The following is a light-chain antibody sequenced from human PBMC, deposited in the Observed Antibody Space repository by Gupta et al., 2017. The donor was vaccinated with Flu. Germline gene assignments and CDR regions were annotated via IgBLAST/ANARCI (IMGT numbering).Light chain of an antibody. CDR3: QQMHSDPPLST. J-gene: IGKJ1*01. V-gene: IGKV1-39*01. CDR2: DAS. Sequence: DIQMTQSPSSLSASVGDRVTITCRARQSISRYLNWYQKKPGKAPKLLIYDASSLQRGVQSRFSGSGHATDYHLTIISRQPEDFEAHYSQQMHSDPPLSTFGRGTKVEIK. CDR1: QSISRY.